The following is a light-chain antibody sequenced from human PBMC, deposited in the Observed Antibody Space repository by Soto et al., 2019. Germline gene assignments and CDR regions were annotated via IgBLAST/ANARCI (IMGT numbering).Light chain of an antibody. CDR1: QSVGTW. J-gene: IGKJ1*01. CDR2: QAS. Sequence: DIQMTQSPSTLSASVGDSVTITCRASQSVGTWLAWYQQKPGKAPKLLIYQASTLETGVPSRFSGSASGTEFALTISSLQPDDFASYYCQQFHGYSPWTFRPGTRVELK. CDR3: QQFHGYSPWT. V-gene: IGKV1-5*03.